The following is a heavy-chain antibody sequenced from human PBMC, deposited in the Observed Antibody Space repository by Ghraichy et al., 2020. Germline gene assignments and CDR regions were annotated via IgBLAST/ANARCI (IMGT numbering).Heavy chain of an antibody. D-gene: IGHD2-21*01. V-gene: IGHV3-48*03. CDR2: ISDTGSTI. CDR3: ARTFRGGGDRSGPNAFDI. J-gene: IGHJ3*02. Sequence: GGSLRLSCAASGFTFSSYEMNWVRQAPGKGLEWVSYISDTGSTIFYADSVRGRFTISRDNAKNSLYLQMNSLRAEDTAVYHCARTFRGGGDRSGPNAFDIWGQGTMVTVSS. CDR1: GFTFSSYE.